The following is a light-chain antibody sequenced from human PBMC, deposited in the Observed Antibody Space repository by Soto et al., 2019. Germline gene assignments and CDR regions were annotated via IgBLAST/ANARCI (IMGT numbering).Light chain of an antibody. J-gene: IGLJ1*01. CDR3: SSFSSTSTLYV. V-gene: IGLV2-14*01. Sequence: QSVLTQPASVSRSPGQSITISCTGTNSDVGGHNYVSWYQHHPGKAPKLMIYEVSNRPSGVSNRFSGSKSGNTASLTISGLQAGDEADYHCSSFSSTSTLYVFGTGTKVTVL. CDR1: NSDVGGHNY. CDR2: EVS.